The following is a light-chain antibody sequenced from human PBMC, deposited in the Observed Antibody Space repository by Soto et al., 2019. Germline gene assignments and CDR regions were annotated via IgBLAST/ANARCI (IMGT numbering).Light chain of an antibody. V-gene: IGKV3-20*01. CDR3: QQYGSSPLLT. CDR2: GAS. CDR1: QSVSSNH. J-gene: IGKJ4*01. Sequence: ESVLTQSPGTLSLSPGERATLSCRASQSVSSNHLAWYLQKPGQAPRLLIYGASSRATGIPDRFSGSGSGTDFTLTISRLEPEDFAVYYCQQYGSSPLLTFGGGTKVDIK.